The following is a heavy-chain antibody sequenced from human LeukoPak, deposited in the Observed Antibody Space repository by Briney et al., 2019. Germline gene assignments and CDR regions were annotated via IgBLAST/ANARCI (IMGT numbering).Heavy chain of an antibody. Sequence: GASVKVSCKASGYTFTGYYMHWVRQAPGQGLEWMGWINPNSGGTNYAQKFQGRVTMTRDTSISTAYMELSRLRSDDTAVYYCATLRGYSYGYDAFDIWGQGTMVTVSS. CDR1: GYTFTGYY. V-gene: IGHV1-2*02. J-gene: IGHJ3*02. CDR2: INPNSGGT. CDR3: ATLRGYSYGYDAFDI. D-gene: IGHD5-18*01.